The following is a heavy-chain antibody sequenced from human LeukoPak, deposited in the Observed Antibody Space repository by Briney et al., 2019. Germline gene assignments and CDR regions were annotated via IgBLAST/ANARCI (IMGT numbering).Heavy chain of an antibody. J-gene: IGHJ6*03. CDR2: IIPMYDAA. CDR1: GGTFSNYP. D-gene: IGHD2-15*01. Sequence: ASVKVSCKASGGTFSNYPITWVRQAPGQGLEWMGGIIPMYDAANYAQKFQGRVTITADKTTSTAYMELNSLRSEDTAVYYCARGGVVVVGGKSSYFYMDAWGKGTTVTVSS. CDR3: ARGGVVVVGGKSSYFYMDA. V-gene: IGHV1-69*06.